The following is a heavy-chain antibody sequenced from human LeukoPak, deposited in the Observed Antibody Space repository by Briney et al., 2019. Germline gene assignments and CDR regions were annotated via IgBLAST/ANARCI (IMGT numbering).Heavy chain of an antibody. J-gene: IGHJ4*02. CDR1: GFTFSNYW. V-gene: IGHV3-7*04. CDR3: TRGYYRVDF. CDR2: IKQDGSEK. D-gene: IGHD2-15*01. Sequence: GGSLRLSCAASGFTFSNYWMTWVRQAPGKGLEWVASIKQDGSEKYYVDSVKGRFTFSRDNAKNSLYLQMNSLRTEDTAVYYCTRGYYRVDFWGQGTLVTVSS.